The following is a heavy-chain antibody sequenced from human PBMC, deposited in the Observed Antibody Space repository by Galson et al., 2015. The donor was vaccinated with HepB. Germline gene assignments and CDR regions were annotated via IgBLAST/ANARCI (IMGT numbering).Heavy chain of an antibody. CDR3: ARENTDMDDAFDI. CDR2: IKEDGSEK. CDR1: GFTFNRYW. Sequence: SLRLSCAAAGFTFNRYWMSWVRQAPGKGQEWVANIKEDGSEKNYVDSVKGRFTISRDNAKKSLYLQMNSLRAEDTAVYYCARENTDMDDAFDIWGQGTMVTVSS. J-gene: IGHJ3*02. V-gene: IGHV3-7*03. D-gene: IGHD5-18*01.